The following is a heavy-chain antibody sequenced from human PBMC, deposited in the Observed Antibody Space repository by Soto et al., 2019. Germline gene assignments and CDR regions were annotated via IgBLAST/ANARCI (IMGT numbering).Heavy chain of an antibody. J-gene: IGHJ5*02. V-gene: IGHV4-4*02. CDR1: GGSISSSNW. D-gene: IGHD3-10*01. CDR2: IYHSGST. CDR3: ARRWMVRGVMNWFDP. Sequence: QVQLQESGPGLVKPSGTLSLTCAVSGGSISSSNWWSWVHQPPGKGLEWIGEIYHSGSTNYNPSLKSRVTISIDKSKNQFSLKLSSVTAADTAVYYCARRWMVRGVMNWFDPWGQGTLVTVSS.